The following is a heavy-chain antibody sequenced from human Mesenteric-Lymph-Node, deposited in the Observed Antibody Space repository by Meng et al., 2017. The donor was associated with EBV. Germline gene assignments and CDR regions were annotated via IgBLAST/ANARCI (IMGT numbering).Heavy chain of an antibody. J-gene: IGHJ4*02. CDR2: IFSSGST. Sequence: QGQLQESGPGLVKPSETLSLNCPVSGGSVNSGSYYWSWIRQPPGKGLQWIGYIFSSGSTNYNPSFKSRVTISVDMSKNHFSLRLTSVTPADTAVYYCARGYGSGSYRYFDYWGQGTLVTVSS. CDR1: GGSVNSGSYY. V-gene: IGHV4-61*03. D-gene: IGHD3-10*01. CDR3: ARGYGSGSYRYFDY.